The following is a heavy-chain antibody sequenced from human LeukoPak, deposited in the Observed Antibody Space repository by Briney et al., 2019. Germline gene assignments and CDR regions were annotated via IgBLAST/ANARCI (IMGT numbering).Heavy chain of an antibody. D-gene: IGHD2-2*02. CDR3: TKTAPAAIYWFDP. CDR1: GFTFSSYA. J-gene: IGHJ5*02. CDR2: ISGSGGST. V-gene: IGHV3-23*01. Sequence: GGSLRLSCAASGFTFSSYAMTWVRQAPEKGLEWVSAISGSGGSTYYADSVKGRFTISRDNSKNTLYLQMNSLRAEDTAAYYCTKTAPAAIYWFDPWGQGTLVTVSS.